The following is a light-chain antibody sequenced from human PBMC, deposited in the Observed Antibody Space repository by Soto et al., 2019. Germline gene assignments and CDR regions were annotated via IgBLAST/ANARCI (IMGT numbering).Light chain of an antibody. CDR1: QTINNW. CDR2: HAS. CDR3: QPYNSYPWT. V-gene: IGKV1-5*01. Sequence: DIQMTQAPSTLSASIGDRVTITCRASQTINNWLAWYQQKPGKAPNLLIYHASNLETVVPSRFSGSAFGTEFTLTISSLQPDDFATYYCQPYNSYPWTFGQGTKV. J-gene: IGKJ1*01.